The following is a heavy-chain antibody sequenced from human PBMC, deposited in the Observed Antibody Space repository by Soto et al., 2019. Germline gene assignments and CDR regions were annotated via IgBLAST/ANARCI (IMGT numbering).Heavy chain of an antibody. Sequence: GGSLRLSCAASGFNVNSDYMNWVRQTPGKGLEWVASIYSGETTYYADSVRGRFTISSDKSKNTLYFQLSSLRIEDTDVYYCTRDGRGLGRLSLFEYWGQGVLVTVSS. CDR3: TRDGRGLGRLSLFEY. V-gene: IGHV3-53*01. D-gene: IGHD3-22*01. J-gene: IGHJ4*02. CDR1: GFNVNSDY. CDR2: IYSGETT.